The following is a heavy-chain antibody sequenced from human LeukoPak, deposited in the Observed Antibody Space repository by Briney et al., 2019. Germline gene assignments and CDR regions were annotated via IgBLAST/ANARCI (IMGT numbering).Heavy chain of an antibody. J-gene: IGHJ5*02. CDR1: GGSISSYY. Sequence: SETLSLTCTVSGGSISSYYWSWIRQPAGKGLEWIGRIYTSGSTNYNPSLKSRVTISVDKSKNQFSLKLSSVTAADTAVYYCARDLFCSSTGCVNWFDPWGQGTLVSVSS. CDR2: IYTSGST. D-gene: IGHD2-2*01. V-gene: IGHV4-4*07. CDR3: ARDLFCSSTGCVNWFDP.